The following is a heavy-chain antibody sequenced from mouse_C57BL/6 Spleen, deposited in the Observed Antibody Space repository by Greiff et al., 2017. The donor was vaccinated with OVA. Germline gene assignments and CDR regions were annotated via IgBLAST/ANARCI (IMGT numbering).Heavy chain of an antibody. D-gene: IGHD2-5*01. V-gene: IGHV14-4*01. CDR2: IDPENGDT. CDR3: TRSNYDGGFAY. CDR1: GFNIKDDY. J-gene: IGHJ3*01. Sequence: VQLQQSGAELVRPGASVKLSCTASGFNIKDDYMHWVKQRPEQGLEWIGWIDPENGDTAYASKFQGKATMTADTSSNTAYLQLSSLTSEDAAAYYCTRSNYDGGFAYWGKGTLVTVSA.